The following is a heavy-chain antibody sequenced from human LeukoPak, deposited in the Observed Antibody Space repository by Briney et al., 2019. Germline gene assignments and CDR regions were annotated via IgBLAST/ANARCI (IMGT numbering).Heavy chain of an antibody. Sequence: SETLSLTCTVSGGSFEHYFWSWIRQPPGKGLEWIGYIHYSGGTNYNPSLESRVIISVDTSKNQFSLSLNSVTAADTAVYYCARENYGFFDPWGQGILVTVSS. CDR1: GGSFEHYF. D-gene: IGHD3-10*01. CDR2: IHYSGGT. V-gene: IGHV4-59*01. J-gene: IGHJ5*02. CDR3: ARENYGFFDP.